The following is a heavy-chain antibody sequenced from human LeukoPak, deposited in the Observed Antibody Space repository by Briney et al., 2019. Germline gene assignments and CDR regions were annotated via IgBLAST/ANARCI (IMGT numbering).Heavy chain of an antibody. J-gene: IGHJ6*02. CDR1: GFTFSSYW. CDR3: ARDLELYCSSTSCSSYYYYGMDV. V-gene: IGHV3-7*01. D-gene: IGHD2-2*01. Sequence: PGGSLRLSCAASGFTFSSYWMSWVRQAPGKGLEWVANIKQDGSEKYYVDSVKGRFTISRDNAKNSLYLQMNSLRAEDTAVYYCARDLELYCSSTSCSSYYYYGMDVWGQGTTVTVSS. CDR2: IKQDGSEK.